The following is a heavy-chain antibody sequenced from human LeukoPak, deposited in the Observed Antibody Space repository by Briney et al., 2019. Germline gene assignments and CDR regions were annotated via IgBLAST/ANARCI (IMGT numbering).Heavy chain of an antibody. CDR1: GYTFTGYY. J-gene: IGHJ4*02. Sequence: ASVKVSCKASGYTFTGYYMHWVRQAPGQGLEWMGWINPNSGGTNYAQKFQGRVTMTRDTSISTAYMELSRLRSDDTAVYYCARDRNNYGSGSYYSCFDYWGQGTLVTVSS. CDR3: ARDRNNYGSGSYYSCFDY. V-gene: IGHV1-2*02. CDR2: INPNSGGT. D-gene: IGHD3-10*01.